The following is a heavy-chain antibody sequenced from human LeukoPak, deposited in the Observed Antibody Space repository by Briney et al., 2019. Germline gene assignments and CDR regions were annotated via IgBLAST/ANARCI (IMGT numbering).Heavy chain of an antibody. CDR1: GFTFSRYW. Sequence: GGSLRLSCAVSGFTFSRYWMHWVRHAPGKGLVWISRINSDGSYITYADSVKGRFTISRDNAKNTLYLQMNSLRAEDTAVYYCTKDKGESGYFDYWGQGTLVTVSS. D-gene: IGHD1-26*01. J-gene: IGHJ4*02. CDR3: TKDKGESGYFDY. V-gene: IGHV3-74*01. CDR2: INSDGSYI.